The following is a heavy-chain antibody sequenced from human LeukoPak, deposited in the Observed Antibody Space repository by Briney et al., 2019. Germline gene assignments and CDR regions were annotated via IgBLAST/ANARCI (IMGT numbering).Heavy chain of an antibody. Sequence: PGGSLRLSCEAAGFTFNKNWMAWVRQAPGKGLEWVANIKHDGSEAYYLDSVKGRFTISRYTAKTSLFLQMNSLRADDTAVYYCVRYITRNDYSGGDKDYASDMWGQGTMVTVSS. CDR2: IKHDGSEA. CDR1: GFTFNKNW. CDR3: VRYITRNDYSGGDKDYASDM. J-gene: IGHJ3*02. V-gene: IGHV3-7*01. D-gene: IGHD1-26*01.